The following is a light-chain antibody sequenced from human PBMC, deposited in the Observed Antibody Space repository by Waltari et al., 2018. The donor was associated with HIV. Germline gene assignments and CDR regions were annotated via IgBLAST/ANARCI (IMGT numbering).Light chain of an antibody. CDR1: TSDVGFYDY. CDR2: DVK. Sequence: QSALTQPPSASGSPGQSVSISCSGTTSDVGFYDYVSWYQQYPGKAPKPIIFDVKPRPSGVPERFSGSKSGNTASLTISGLQTEDEADYFCCAYAAGHVSYVFGNGTAVAVL. CDR3: CAYAAGHVSYV. V-gene: IGLV2-11*01. J-gene: IGLJ1*01.